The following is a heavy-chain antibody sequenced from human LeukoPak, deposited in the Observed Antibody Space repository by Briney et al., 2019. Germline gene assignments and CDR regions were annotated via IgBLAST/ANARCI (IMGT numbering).Heavy chain of an antibody. D-gene: IGHD4-23*01. CDR3: ARAEGYGGELDS. CDR2: IPYDGSNK. J-gene: IGHJ4*02. V-gene: IGHV3-30*04. CDR1: GFTFSTYA. Sequence: GGSLRLSCAASGFTFSTYAMHWVRQAPGKVLEWVAVIPYDGSNKYYADSVKGRFTISRENSKNRLYLQMNSLRAEDTAVYYCARAEGYGGELDSWGQGTLVTVSS.